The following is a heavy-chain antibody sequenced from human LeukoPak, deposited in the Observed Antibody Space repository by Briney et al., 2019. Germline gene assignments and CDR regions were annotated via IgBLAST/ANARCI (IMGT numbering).Heavy chain of an antibody. D-gene: IGHD3-3*01. CDR3: VRDKGVGPAERFDY. V-gene: IGHV3-53*01. Sequence: GGSLRLSCAVSGFSVSTPYTTWVRQAPGKGLEWVSLIRGDTFKTYSVSVKGRFSISRDDYRNTLYLHMSRLRAEDTAVYYCVRDKGVGPAERFDYWGQGTMVTV. CDR1: GFSVSTPY. CDR2: IRGDTFK. J-gene: IGHJ4*02.